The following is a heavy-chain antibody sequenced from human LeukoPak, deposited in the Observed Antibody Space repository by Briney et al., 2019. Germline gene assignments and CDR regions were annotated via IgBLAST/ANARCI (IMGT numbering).Heavy chain of an antibody. D-gene: IGHD3-16*02. CDR3: ARAPRRWITFGGVIAPVHWFDP. Sequence: SETLSLTCAVYGASYSGYYWSWIRQPPAKGLEWIGEINHSGSTSYNPSLKSRVTISVDTSKNQFSLKLSSVTAADTAVYYCARAPRRWITFGGVIAPVHWFDPWGQGTLVTVSS. CDR1: GASYSGYY. V-gene: IGHV4-34*01. J-gene: IGHJ5*02. CDR2: INHSGST.